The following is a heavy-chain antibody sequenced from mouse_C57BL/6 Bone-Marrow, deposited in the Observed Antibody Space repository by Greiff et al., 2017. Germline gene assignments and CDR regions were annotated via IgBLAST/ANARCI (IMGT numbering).Heavy chain of an antibody. CDR3: ARGGYYYGYCAAWFAY. D-gene: IGHD2-3*01. V-gene: IGHV1-9*01. Sequence: VQLQQSGAELMKPGASVKLSCKATGYTFTGYWIEWVKQRPGHGLEWIGEILPGSGSTNYNEKFKGKATFTADTSSTTAYMQLSSLTTEDSAIYYCARGGYYYGYCAAWFAYWGQGTLVTVSA. CDR2: ILPGSGST. CDR1: GYTFTGYW. J-gene: IGHJ3*01.